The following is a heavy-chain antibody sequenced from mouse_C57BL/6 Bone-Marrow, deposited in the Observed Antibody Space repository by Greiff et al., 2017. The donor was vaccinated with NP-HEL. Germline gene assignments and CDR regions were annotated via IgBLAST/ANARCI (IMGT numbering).Heavy chain of an antibody. V-gene: IGHV1-82*01. CDR3: EGYYGSSRYFDV. J-gene: IGHJ1*03. CDR1: GYAFSSSW. CDR2: IYPGDGDT. D-gene: IGHD1-1*01. Sequence: VKLMESGPELVKPGASVKISCKASGYAFSSSWMNWVKQRPGKGLEWIGRIYPGDGDTNYNGKFKGKATLTADKSSSTAYMQLSSLTSEDSAVYFCEGYYGSSRYFDVWGTGTTVTVSS.